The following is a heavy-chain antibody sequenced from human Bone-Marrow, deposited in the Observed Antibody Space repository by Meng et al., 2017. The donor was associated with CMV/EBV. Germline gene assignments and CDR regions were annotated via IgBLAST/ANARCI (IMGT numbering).Heavy chain of an antibody. Sequence: GGSLRLSCAASGFTFNSYAMSWVRQAPGKGLEWVSGISGSGGSTYYADSVKGRFTISRDNSKNTLSLQMNRLRAEDTAVYYCAKAGWLAPREYGMDVWGQGTTVTVSS. D-gene: IGHD3-22*01. V-gene: IGHV3-23*01. CDR3: AKAGWLAPREYGMDV. J-gene: IGHJ6*02. CDR2: ISGSGGST. CDR1: GFTFNSYA.